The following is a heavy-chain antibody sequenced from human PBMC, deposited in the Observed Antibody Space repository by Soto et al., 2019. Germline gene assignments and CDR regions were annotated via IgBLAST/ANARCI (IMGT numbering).Heavy chain of an antibody. CDR3: AKDLLLTTITSVGD. Sequence: QVQLVESGGGVVQPGRSLRLSCAASGFIFSTYGMHWVRQAPGKGLEWLSVISYDVNNKYYADSVKGRFTISRNNSKNTMWLQMDSLRTEDTAVYYCAKDLLLTTITSVGDWGQGTLVTVSS. D-gene: IGHD4-4*01. CDR2: ISYDVNNK. V-gene: IGHV3-30*18. J-gene: IGHJ4*02. CDR1: GFIFSTYG.